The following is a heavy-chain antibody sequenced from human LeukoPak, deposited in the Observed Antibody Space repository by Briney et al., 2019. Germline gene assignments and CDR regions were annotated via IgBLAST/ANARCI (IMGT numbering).Heavy chain of an antibody. CDR1: GFTFSTYD. CDR2: MGSAGDT. J-gene: IGHJ3*01. CDR3: ARVAKSVFGDFFDL. Sequence: GGSRRLSCAASGFTFSTYDIHWVRQGSGKDLEWVSAMGSAGDTYYPGSVKGRFTISREDAKNSVYLQMNGLRAGDTAVYYCARVAKSVFGDFFDLWGQGTMVTVSS. V-gene: IGHV3-13*01. D-gene: IGHD3-3*01.